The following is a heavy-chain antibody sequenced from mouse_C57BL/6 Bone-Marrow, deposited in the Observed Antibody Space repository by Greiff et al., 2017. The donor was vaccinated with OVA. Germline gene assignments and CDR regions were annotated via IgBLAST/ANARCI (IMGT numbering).Heavy chain of an antibody. CDR2: IFPGSGST. Sequence: VQLVESGPELVKPGASVKISCKASGYTFTDYYINWVKQRPGQGLEWIGWIFPGSGSTYYNEKFKGKATLTVDKSSSTAYMLLSSLTSEDSAVYFCARAGLFTTVVAMDFDYWGQGTTLTVSS. V-gene: IGHV1-75*01. CDR1: GYTFTDYY. D-gene: IGHD1-1*01. J-gene: IGHJ2*01. CDR3: ARAGLFTTVVAMDFDY.